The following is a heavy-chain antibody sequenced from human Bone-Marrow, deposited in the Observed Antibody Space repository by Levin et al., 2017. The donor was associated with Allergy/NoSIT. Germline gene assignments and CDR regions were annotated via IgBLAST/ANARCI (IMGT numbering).Heavy chain of an antibody. CDR2: ISFDGRNK. CDR1: GFSFSSYP. J-gene: IGHJ4*02. V-gene: IGHV3-30*04. Sequence: GGSLRLSCAASGFSFSSYPMHWVRQAPGKGLEWVAVISFDGRNKFYADSVKGRCNISRDNSKNTLYLQMNSLRAEDTAVYYCARPSSAGYYKGGDFDYWGQGILVTVSS. D-gene: IGHD3-9*01. CDR3: ARPSSAGYYKGGDFDY.